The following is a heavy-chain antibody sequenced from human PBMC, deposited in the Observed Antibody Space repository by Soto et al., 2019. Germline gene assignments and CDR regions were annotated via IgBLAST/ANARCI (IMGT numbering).Heavy chain of an antibody. Sequence: QVQLVQSGAEVKKPGSSVKVSCKASGGTFNNYGMGWVRQAPGQGLEWMGGIIPMIPRTNYAQKFQGRVTLTADASRSTAYMELRSLRSEDTAVYYYASWDYDVLTGYSYDDWGQGTLVTVSS. CDR2: IIPMIPRT. V-gene: IGHV1-69*01. CDR1: GGTFNNYG. CDR3: ASWDYDVLTGYSYDD. J-gene: IGHJ4*02. D-gene: IGHD3-9*01.